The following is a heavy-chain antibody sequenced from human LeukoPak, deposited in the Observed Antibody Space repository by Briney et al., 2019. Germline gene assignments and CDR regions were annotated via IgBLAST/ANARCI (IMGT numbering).Heavy chain of an antibody. Sequence: PGGSLRLSCAASVFTGSSNYMCWVRQALGKGLERVSVIYSGGGTYYAASVKGRFTISRDNFKSAMYIQINSLRVEDTAVYYCARGDYYDSSGYYFDYWGWGTVVTVTS. V-gene: IGHV3-53*01. CDR1: VFTGSSNY. D-gene: IGHD3-22*01. J-gene: IGHJ4*02. CDR2: IYSGGGT. CDR3: ARGDYYDSSGYYFDY.